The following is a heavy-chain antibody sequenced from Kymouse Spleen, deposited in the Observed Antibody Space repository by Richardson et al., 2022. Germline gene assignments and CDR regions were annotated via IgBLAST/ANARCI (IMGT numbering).Heavy chain of an antibody. Sequence: EVQLVESGGGLVQPGGSLRLSCAASGFTFSSYDMHWVRQATGKGLEWVSAIGTAGDTYYPGSVKGRFTISRENAKNSLYLQMNSLRAGDTAVYYCARGTVVTPYGMDVWGQGTTVTVSS. CDR2: IGTAGDT. CDR3: ARGTVVTPYGMDV. V-gene: IGHV3-13*01. D-gene: IGHD4-23*01. J-gene: IGHJ6*02. CDR1: GFTFSSYD.